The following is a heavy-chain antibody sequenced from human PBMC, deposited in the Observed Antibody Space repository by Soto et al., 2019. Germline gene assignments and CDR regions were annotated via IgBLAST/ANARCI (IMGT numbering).Heavy chain of an antibody. Sequence: QVQLVQSGAEVKKPGSSVKVSCKASGGTFSSYTISWVRQAPGQGLEWMGRIIPILGIANYAQKFQGRVTITADKSTSKAYMVLRSLRSEDTAVYYCARDSELWYNNWFDPWGQGTLVTVSS. J-gene: IGHJ5*02. D-gene: IGHD5-18*01. V-gene: IGHV1-69*08. CDR3: ARDSELWYNNWFDP. CDR2: IIPILGIA. CDR1: GGTFSSYT.